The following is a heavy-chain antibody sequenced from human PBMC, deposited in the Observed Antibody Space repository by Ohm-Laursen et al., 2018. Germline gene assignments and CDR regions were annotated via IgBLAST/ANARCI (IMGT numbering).Heavy chain of an antibody. CDR3: SSGTSYISSPL. Sequence: SLRLSCAASGFTVSGNFMSWVRQAPGRGLEWVSIIYSGGNTYYADSLKVRFTISSNNSNNILYLQMNSLRAEDTAVYYCSSGTSYISSPLWGQGTLVTVSS. CDR1: GFTVSGNF. D-gene: IGHD6-6*01. J-gene: IGHJ4*02. V-gene: IGHV3-53*01. CDR2: IYSGGNT.